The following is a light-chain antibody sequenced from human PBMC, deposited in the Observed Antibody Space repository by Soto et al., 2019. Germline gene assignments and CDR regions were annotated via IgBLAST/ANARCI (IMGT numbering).Light chain of an antibody. J-gene: IGLJ1*01. V-gene: IGLV1-47*01. CDR2: RNN. CDR1: SSNIGGYY. CDR3: AAWDDSLSGYV. Sequence: QPVLTQPPSASGTPGQRVTISCSGSSSNIGGYYVSWYQQLPGTAPKVLIYRNNQRPSGVPDRFSGSKSGTSASLAISGLRSDDEADYCAAWDDSLSGYVFGTGTKLTVL.